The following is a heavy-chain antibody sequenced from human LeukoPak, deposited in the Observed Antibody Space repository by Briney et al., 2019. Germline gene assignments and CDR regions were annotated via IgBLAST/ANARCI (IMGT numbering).Heavy chain of an antibody. J-gene: IGHJ4*02. V-gene: IGHV1-2*02. Sequence: GASVKVSCKASGYTFSSYGISWVRQAPGQGLEWMGWINPNSGGTNYAQKFQGRVTMTRDTSISTAYMELSRLRSDDTAVYYCVRGRSGYSSGWYPFDYWGQGTLVTVSS. CDR1: GYTFSSYG. D-gene: IGHD6-19*01. CDR3: VRGRSGYSSGWYPFDY. CDR2: INPNSGGT.